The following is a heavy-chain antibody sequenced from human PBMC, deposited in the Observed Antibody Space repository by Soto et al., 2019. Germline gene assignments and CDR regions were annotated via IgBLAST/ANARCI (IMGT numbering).Heavy chain of an antibody. CDR1: GFTFSDYF. D-gene: IGHD2-15*01. J-gene: IGHJ6*02. CDR2: IGSTGNTM. V-gene: IGHV3-11*01. CDR3: ANSLDNPDGWWGYGLDV. Sequence: PGGSLRLSCAASGFTFSDYFMTWIRQAPGKGLEWISYIGSTGNTMYYADSVKGRFTISRDNAKNSLFLQMNSLRAEDTAVYYCANSLDNPDGWWGYGLDVWGQGTTVTVSS.